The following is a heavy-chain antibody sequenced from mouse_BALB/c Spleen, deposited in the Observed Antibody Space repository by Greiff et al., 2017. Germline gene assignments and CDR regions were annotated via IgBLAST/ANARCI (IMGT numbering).Heavy chain of an antibody. CDR2: INSNGGST. Sequence: DVTLVESGGGLVKLGGSLKLSCAASGFTFSSYYMSWVRQTPEKRLELVAAINSNGGSTYYPDTVKGRFTISRDNAKNTLYLQMSSLKSEDTALYYCARDYGNYYAMDYWGQGTSVTVSS. CDR3: ARDYGNYYAMDY. J-gene: IGHJ4*01. V-gene: IGHV5-6-2*01. CDR1: GFTFSSYY. D-gene: IGHD2-1*01.